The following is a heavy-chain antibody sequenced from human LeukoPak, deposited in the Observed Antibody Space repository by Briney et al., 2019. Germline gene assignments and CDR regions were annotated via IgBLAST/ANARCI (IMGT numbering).Heavy chain of an antibody. CDR3: ARDSDDTAMVTAFDY. J-gene: IGHJ4*02. CDR2: ISSSSSYI. D-gene: IGHD5-18*01. Sequence: GGSLRLSCAASGFTFSSYSINWVRQAPGKGLEWVSSISSSSSYIYYADSVKGRFTISRDNAKNSLYLQMNRLRAEDTAVYYCARDSDDTAMVTAFDYWGQGTLVTVSS. CDR1: GFTFSSYS. V-gene: IGHV3-21*01.